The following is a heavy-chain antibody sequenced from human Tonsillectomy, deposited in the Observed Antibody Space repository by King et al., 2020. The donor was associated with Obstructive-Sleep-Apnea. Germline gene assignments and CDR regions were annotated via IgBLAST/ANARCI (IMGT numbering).Heavy chain of an antibody. CDR2: IYYSWST. Sequence: LQLQESGPGLVKPSQTLSLTCIVSGGSISSDGYYWSWIRQHPGKGLEWIAYIYYSWSTYYNPSLKSRVTISVDTSKNQLSLKLSSMTAADTAVYYCARGSPYYFDYWGQGTLVTVSS. CDR1: GGSISSDGYY. CDR3: ARGSPYYFDY. J-gene: IGHJ4*02. D-gene: IGHD3-10*01. V-gene: IGHV4-31*03.